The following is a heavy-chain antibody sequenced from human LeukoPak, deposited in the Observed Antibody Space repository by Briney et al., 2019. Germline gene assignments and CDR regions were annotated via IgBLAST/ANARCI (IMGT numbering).Heavy chain of an antibody. Sequence: SETLSLTCTVSGGSISSYSWSWIRQPAGKGLEWIGRIYTSGSTNYNPSLKSRVTMSVDTSKNQFSLKLSSVTAADTAVYYCARDGPYSSGWYRDYYYMDVWGKGTTVTISS. V-gene: IGHV4-4*07. CDR3: ARDGPYSSGWYRDYYYMDV. CDR2: IYTSGST. J-gene: IGHJ6*03. CDR1: GGSISSYS. D-gene: IGHD6-19*01.